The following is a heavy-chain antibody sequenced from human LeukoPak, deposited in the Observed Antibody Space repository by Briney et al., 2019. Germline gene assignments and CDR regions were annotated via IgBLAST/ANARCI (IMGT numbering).Heavy chain of an antibody. Sequence: GGSLRLSCAASGFTFSSYSMNWVRQAPGKGLEWVSGISWNSGSIGYADSVKGRFTISRDNAKNSLYLQMNSLRAEDTALYYCAKAAGPYGDYVSFMDYWGQGTLVTVSS. J-gene: IGHJ4*02. CDR1: GFTFSSYS. D-gene: IGHD4-17*01. CDR2: ISWNSGSI. V-gene: IGHV3-9*01. CDR3: AKAAGPYGDYVSFMDY.